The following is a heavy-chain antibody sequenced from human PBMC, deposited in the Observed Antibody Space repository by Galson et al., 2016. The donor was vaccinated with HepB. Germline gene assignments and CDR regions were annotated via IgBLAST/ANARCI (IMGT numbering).Heavy chain of an antibody. V-gene: IGHV1-18*01. D-gene: IGHD3-10*01. J-gene: IGHJ4*02. CDR3: ARDRTLYYYGPGSYYFDY. CDR1: GYTFNNFA. Sequence: SVKVSCKASGYTFNNFAFSWVRQAPGKGLEWMGRISGYNGNTKYAETFQGRVTMTIDTSTTTAYMELRGLRSADTAVYYCARDRTLYYYGPGSYYFDYWGQGTLVTVSS. CDR2: ISGYNGNT.